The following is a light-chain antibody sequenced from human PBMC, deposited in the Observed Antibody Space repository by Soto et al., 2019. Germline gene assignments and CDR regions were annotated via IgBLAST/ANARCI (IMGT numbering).Light chain of an antibody. CDR2: DVS. Sequence: QSALIQPRSVSGSPGQSVTISCTGTSSDVGGYNYVSWYQQHPGKAPKLMIYDVSKRPSGVPDRFSGSKSGNTASLTISGLQAEDEADYYCCSYAGSYTFGVFGGGTKLTVL. CDR1: SSDVGGYNY. CDR3: CSYAGSYTFGV. V-gene: IGLV2-11*01. J-gene: IGLJ2*01.